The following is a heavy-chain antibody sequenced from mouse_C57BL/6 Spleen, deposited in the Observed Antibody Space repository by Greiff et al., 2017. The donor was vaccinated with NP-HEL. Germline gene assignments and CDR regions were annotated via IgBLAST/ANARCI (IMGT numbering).Heavy chain of an antibody. CDR1: GYTFTSYW. J-gene: IGHJ4*01. Sequence: QVQLQQSGAELAKPGASVKLSCKASGYTFTSYWMHWVKQRPGQGLEWIGYINPSSGYTKYIQKFKDKATLTADKSSSTAYMQLSSLTYEDSAVYYCATAQATDYYAMDYWGQGTSVTVSS. V-gene: IGHV1-7*01. D-gene: IGHD3-2*02. CDR2: INPSSGYT. CDR3: ATAQATDYYAMDY.